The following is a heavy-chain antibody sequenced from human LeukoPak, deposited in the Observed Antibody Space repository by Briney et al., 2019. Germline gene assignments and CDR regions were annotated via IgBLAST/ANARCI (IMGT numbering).Heavy chain of an antibody. CDR3: ARGKSTSCCFDI. Sequence: GGSLRLSCAASGFTFSSYSMNWVRQAPGKGLEWVSSISSSSYIYYADSVKGRFTISRDNAKNSLYLQMNSLRAEDTAVYYCARGKSTSCCFDIWGQGTMVTVSS. CDR1: GFTFSSYS. J-gene: IGHJ3*02. D-gene: IGHD2-2*01. CDR2: ISSSSYI. V-gene: IGHV3-21*01.